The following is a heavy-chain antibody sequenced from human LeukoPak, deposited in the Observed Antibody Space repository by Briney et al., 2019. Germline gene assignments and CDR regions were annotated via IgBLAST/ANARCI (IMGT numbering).Heavy chain of an antibody. CDR1: GYTFTSYD. CDR2: MNPNSGNT. Sequence: ASVKVSCKASGYTFTSYDINWVRQATGQGLEWMGWMNPNSGNTGYAQKFQGRVTITRNTSISTAYVELSSLRSEDTAVYYCARGFGSGSYRRNYFYYYMDVWGKGTTVTVSS. CDR3: ARGFGSGSYRRNYFYYYMDV. J-gene: IGHJ6*03. V-gene: IGHV1-8*03. D-gene: IGHD3-10*01.